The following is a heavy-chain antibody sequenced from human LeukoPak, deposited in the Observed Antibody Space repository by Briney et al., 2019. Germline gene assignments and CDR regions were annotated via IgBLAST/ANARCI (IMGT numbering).Heavy chain of an antibody. V-gene: IGHV3-7*03. J-gene: IGHJ4*02. CDR3: ARERYGNYN. Sequence: PGRSLRLSCAASGFTFSSFWMIWVRQAPGKGLEWVANIKEDGSVKNYVDSVKGRFTISRDNAKNSLFLQMNSLRAEDTAVYYCARERYGNYNWGQGTLVTVSS. CDR1: GFTFSSFW. D-gene: IGHD4-11*01. CDR2: IKEDGSVK.